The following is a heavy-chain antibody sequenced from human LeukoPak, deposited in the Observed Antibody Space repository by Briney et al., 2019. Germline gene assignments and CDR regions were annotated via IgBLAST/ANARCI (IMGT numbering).Heavy chain of an antibody. J-gene: IGHJ4*02. CDR3: AGTKDFWSGYFAY. CDR1: GYTFTGYY. V-gene: IGHV1-2*02. Sequence: ASVKVSCKASGYTFTGYYMHWVRQAPGQGLEWMGWINPNSGGTNYAQKFQGRVTMTRDTSISTACMELSRLRSDDTAVYYCAGTKDFWSGYFAYWGQGTLVTVSS. D-gene: IGHD3-3*01. CDR2: INPNSGGT.